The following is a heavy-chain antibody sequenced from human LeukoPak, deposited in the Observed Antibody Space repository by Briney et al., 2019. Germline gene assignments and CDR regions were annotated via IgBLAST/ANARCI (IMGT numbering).Heavy chain of an antibody. Sequence: ASVKVSCKASGGTFSSYAISWVRQAPGQGLEWMGGIIPIFGTANYAQKFQGRVTITTDESTNTAYMELSSLRSEDTAVYYCARDLRTYDILTGYTHIYYMDVWGKGTTVTVSS. D-gene: IGHD3-9*01. J-gene: IGHJ6*03. V-gene: IGHV1-69*05. CDR2: IIPIFGTA. CDR3: ARDLRTYDILTGYTHIYYMDV. CDR1: GGTFSSYA.